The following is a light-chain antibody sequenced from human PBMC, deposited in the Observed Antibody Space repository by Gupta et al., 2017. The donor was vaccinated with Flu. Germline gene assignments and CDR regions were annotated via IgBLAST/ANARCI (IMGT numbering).Light chain of an antibody. CDR2: YKSDSDK. V-gene: IGLV5-45*02. CDR1: SGINVGTYR. Sequence: QAVLTQPSSLSASPGASASLTCTLRSGINVGTYRIYWYQQKPGSPPQYLLRYKSDSDKQQGSGVPSRFSGSKDASANAGILIISGLQSEDESYYYCMIWHSSAGVFGGGTKVTVL. J-gene: IGLJ3*02. CDR3: MIWHSSAGV.